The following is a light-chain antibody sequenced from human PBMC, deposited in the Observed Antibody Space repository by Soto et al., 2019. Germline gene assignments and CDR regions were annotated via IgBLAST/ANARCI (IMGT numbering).Light chain of an antibody. CDR2: SDN. CDR1: SSNIGSNT. V-gene: IGLV1-44*01. J-gene: IGLJ1*01. Sequence: QSALTQPPSASGTPGQRVTISCSGSSSNIGSNTVNWYQHLPGTAPKLLIYSDNQRPSGAPDRFSGSKSGTSASLAISGLQSEDEADYYCSAWDDSLNGRSVFGTGTKVTVL. CDR3: SAWDDSLNGRSV.